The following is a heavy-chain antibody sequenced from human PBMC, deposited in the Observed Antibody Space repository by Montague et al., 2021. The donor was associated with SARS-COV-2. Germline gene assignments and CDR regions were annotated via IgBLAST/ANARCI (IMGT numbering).Heavy chain of an antibody. D-gene: IGHD3-22*01. V-gene: IGHV4-34*01. CDR3: ARHDSVAEYDSSGYHYYYGMDV. CDR2: INHSGST. CDR1: GGSFSGYY. Sequence: SETLSLTCAVYGGSFSGYYWSWIRQTPGKGLEWIGEINHSGSTNYNPSLKSRVTTSVDTSKNQFSLKLSSVTAADTAVYYCARHDSVAEYDSSGYHYYYGMDVWGQGTTVTVSS. J-gene: IGHJ6*02.